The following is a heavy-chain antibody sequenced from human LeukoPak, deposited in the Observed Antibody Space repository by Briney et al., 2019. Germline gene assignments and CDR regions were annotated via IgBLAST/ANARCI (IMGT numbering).Heavy chain of an antibody. CDR1: GYTFTGYC. CDR2: INPNSGGT. J-gene: IGHJ6*03. D-gene: IGHD2-2*01. V-gene: IGHV1-2*02. Sequence: ASVKVSCKASGYTFTGYCMHWVRQAPGQGLEWMGWINPNSGGTNYAQKFQGRVTMTRDTSISTAYMELSRLRSDDTAVYYCARGCSSTSCYGYMDVWGKGTTVTVSS. CDR3: ARGCSSTSCYGYMDV.